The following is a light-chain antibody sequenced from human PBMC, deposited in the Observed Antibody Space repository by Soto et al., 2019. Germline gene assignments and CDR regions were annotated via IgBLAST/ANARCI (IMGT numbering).Light chain of an antibody. CDR2: GAS. V-gene: IGKV3-20*01. CDR1: QSMSSSY. Sequence: EIILTQSPGILSLSPGERATLSCRASQSMSSSYIAWYQQRPGQAPRLLIYGASNRATGIPDRFSASGSKTDFTLTISRLEPEDFAVYYCQQYGSSPPYTFGQGTKLEIK. J-gene: IGKJ2*01. CDR3: QQYGSSPPYT.